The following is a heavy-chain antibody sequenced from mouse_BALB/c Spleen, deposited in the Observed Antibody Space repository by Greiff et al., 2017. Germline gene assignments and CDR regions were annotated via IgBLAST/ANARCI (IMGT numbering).Heavy chain of an antibody. CDR2: IDPSDSET. J-gene: IGHJ2*01. CDR3: ARDYYDYYYFDY. CDR1: GYTFTSYW. V-gene: IGHV1-69*02. D-gene: IGHD2-4*01. Sequence: QVQLQQPGAELVKPGAPVKLSCKASGYTFTSYWMNWVKQRPGRGLEWIGRIDPSDSETHYNQKFKDKATLTVDKSSSTAYIQLSSLTSEDSAVYYCARDYYDYYYFDYWGQGTTLTVSS.